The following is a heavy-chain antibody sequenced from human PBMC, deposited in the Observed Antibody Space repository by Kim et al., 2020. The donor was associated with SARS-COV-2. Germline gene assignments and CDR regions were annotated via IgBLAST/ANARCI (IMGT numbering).Heavy chain of an antibody. CDR3: ARASRRSSDVDY. CDR2: LYCSGST. J-gene: IGHJ4*02. V-gene: IGHV4-59*01. Sequence: WETLSLTCTVSGVSISSYYWSWIRQPPGKGLEWIGDLYCSGSTNYNPSLKSRVTISVDTSKNHFSLKLSSMTAADTAVYYCARASRRSSDVDYWGKGTLVTVSS. D-gene: IGHD1-26*01. CDR1: GVSISSYY.